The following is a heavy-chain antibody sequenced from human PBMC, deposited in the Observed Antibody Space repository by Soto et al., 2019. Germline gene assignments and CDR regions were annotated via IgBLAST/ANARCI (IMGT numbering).Heavy chain of an antibody. V-gene: IGHV1-69*15. CDR3: AKDGGADGYFGNWLDP. D-gene: IGHD5-12*01. Sequence: QVQLVQSGAEVKKPGSSVKVSCKASGGTFSNYAITWVRQAPGQGLEWVGRIIPIFGTTNVAQKFQGRVTITADESTTTANMDLSGLRSDDTAVYYCAKDGGADGYFGNWLDPWGQRTLVTVSS. CDR2: IIPIFGTT. J-gene: IGHJ5*02. CDR1: GGTFSNYA.